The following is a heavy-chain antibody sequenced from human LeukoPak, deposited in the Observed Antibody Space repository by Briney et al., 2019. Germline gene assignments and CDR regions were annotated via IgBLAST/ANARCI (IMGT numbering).Heavy chain of an antibody. J-gene: IGHJ4*02. Sequence: GGSLRLSCAASGFTFRSYSINWVRQAPGKGLEWVSSIDTASNTFYADSVKGRFTVSRDNAKNSLDLQMHSLRAEDTAVYYCARTVRSGGSCPHDSWGQGTLVTVSS. CDR2: IDTASNT. CDR3: ARTVRSGGSCPHDS. D-gene: IGHD2-15*01. V-gene: IGHV3-21*01. CDR1: GFTFRSYS.